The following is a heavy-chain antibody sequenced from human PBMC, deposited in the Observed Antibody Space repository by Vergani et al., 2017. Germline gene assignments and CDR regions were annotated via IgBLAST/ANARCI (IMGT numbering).Heavy chain of an antibody. V-gene: IGHV3-66*01. CDR1: GFTFSSYW. D-gene: IGHD3-10*01. CDR3: AREDPVAYYYGSGSYFDY. J-gene: IGHJ4*02. Sequence: EVQLVESGGGLVQPGGSLRLSCAASGFTFSSYWMSWVRQAPGKGLEWVSVIYSGGSTYYADSVKGRFTISRDNSKNTLYLQMNSLRAEDTAVYYCAREDPVAYYYGSGSYFDYWGQGTLVTVSS. CDR2: IYSGGST.